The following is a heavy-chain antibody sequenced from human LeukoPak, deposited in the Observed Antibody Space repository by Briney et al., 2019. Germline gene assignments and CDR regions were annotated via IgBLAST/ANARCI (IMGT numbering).Heavy chain of an antibody. D-gene: IGHD6-13*01. CDR3: AKDSSSWYFYYFDY. J-gene: IGHJ4*02. Sequence: GGPLRLSCAASGFTFSSYGMHWVRQAPGKGLEWVAVISYDGSNKYYADSVKGRFTISRDNSKNTLYLQMNSLRAEDTAVYYCAKDSSSWYFYYFDYWGQGTLVTVSS. CDR1: GFTFSSYG. V-gene: IGHV3-30*18. CDR2: ISYDGSNK.